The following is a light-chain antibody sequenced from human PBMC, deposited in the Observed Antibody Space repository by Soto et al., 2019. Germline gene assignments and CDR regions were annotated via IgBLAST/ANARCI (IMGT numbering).Light chain of an antibody. CDR3: QQYGSSPFT. CDR2: GAS. Sequence: EIVLTQSPGTLSLSPGVSATLSCRASPSVSSSYLAWYQQKPAQAPRLLIYGASRMATGIPDRFSGSGSGRDFTLTISRLEPEDFAVYYCQQYGSSPFTFRPGTKVDIK. CDR1: PSVSSSY. V-gene: IGKV3-20*01. J-gene: IGKJ3*01.